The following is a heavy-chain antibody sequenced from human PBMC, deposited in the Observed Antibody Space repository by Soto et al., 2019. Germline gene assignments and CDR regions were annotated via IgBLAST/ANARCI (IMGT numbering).Heavy chain of an antibody. CDR3: ARGVLH. J-gene: IGHJ4*01. CDR1: GGSIRSGGYY. V-gene: IGHV4-31*03. CDR2: IPYSGST. Sequence: QVQLQESGPGLVQPSQTLSLTCTVSGGSIRSGGYYWSWIRQHPGTGLEWIGHIPYSGSTYYNTTLTSRVTISVATSRNQFSLIVNSVAASDAAVYYCARGVLHWGQGTLVTVSS.